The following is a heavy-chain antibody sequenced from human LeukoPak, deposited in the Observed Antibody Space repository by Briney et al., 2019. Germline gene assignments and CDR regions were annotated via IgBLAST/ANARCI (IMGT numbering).Heavy chain of an antibody. J-gene: IGHJ4*02. V-gene: IGHV3-21*01. D-gene: IGHD4-17*01. Sequence: GGSLRLSCAASGFTFSSYAMNWVRQAPGKGLEWVAFISSGVSYIYHGDSVKGRFTISRDNAKKSLYLQMDSLKIEDTAVYYCVRTDYERFDYWGQGTLVTVSS. CDR2: ISSGVSYI. CDR1: GFTFSSYA. CDR3: VRTDYERFDY.